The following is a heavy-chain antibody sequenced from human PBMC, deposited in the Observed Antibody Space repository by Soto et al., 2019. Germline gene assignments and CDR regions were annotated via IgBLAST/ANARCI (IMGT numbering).Heavy chain of an antibody. CDR1: GGYISSGDYY. V-gene: IGHV4-30-4*01. J-gene: IGHJ6*02. Sequence: TVPLTCTVSGGYISSGDYYWSWIRQPPGKGLERIGHIYYSGSTYYIPSLKSRVTISVDTSKSHPSLKLSSVTAADTAVYYCASSSLYGMDFWGQGTTVTSP. CDR3: ASSSLYGMDF. CDR2: IYYSGST.